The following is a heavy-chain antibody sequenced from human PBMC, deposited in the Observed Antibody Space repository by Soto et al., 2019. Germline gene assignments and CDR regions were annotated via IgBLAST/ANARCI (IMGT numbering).Heavy chain of an antibody. CDR3: ARGGYCNTTSCLFYYYHLAMDV. CDR1: GDTFNSYA. Sequence: SVKVSCKASGDTFNSYAISWVRRAPGQGLEWMGGIIPIFHTANYAQKFQARVTMTADESARTAYMELSGLRSEDTAVYYCARGGYCNTTSCLFYYYHLAMDVWGQGTKVTVSS. J-gene: IGHJ6*02. V-gene: IGHV1-69*13. CDR2: IIPIFHTA. D-gene: IGHD2-2*01.